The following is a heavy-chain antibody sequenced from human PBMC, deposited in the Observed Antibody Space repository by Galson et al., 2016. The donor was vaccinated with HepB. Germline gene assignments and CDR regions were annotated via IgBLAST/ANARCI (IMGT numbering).Heavy chain of an antibody. CDR2: INLRSGGT. CDR1: GYTFTGHY. V-gene: IGHV1-2*02. CDR3: ARDAAETLFWSKLQFDY. D-gene: IGHD4-23*01. J-gene: IGHJ4*02. Sequence: SVKVSCKASGYTFTGHYMHWVRQAPGQGLEYLGWINLRSGGTHIVQKFQGRVTMTRDTSISTAYMDLSGLTSEDTAVYYCARDAAETLFWSKLQFDYWGQGTLVTVSS.